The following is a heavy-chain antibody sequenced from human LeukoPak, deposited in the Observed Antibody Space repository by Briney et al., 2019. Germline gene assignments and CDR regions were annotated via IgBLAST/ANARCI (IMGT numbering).Heavy chain of an antibody. D-gene: IGHD3-16*01. CDR2: IYYSGST. V-gene: IGHV4-59*01. Sequence: SETLSLTCTVSGGSISSYYWSWIRPPPGKGLEWIGYIYYSGSTNYNPSLKSRVTISVDTSKNQFSLKLSSVTAADTAVYYCAREVIANSWGSVFDIWGQGTMVTVSS. CDR1: GGSISSYY. J-gene: IGHJ3*02. CDR3: AREVIANSWGSVFDI.